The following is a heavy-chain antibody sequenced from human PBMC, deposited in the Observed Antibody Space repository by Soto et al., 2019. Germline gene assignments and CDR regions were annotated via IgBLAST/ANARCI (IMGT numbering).Heavy chain of an antibody. J-gene: IGHJ6*02. D-gene: IGHD6-19*01. CDR1: GGTFGSYL. Sequence: QVQLVQSGAEVKKPGSSVRVSCKASGGTFGSYLIAWVRQAPGRGLEWMGGISPILGTADYAQKFQGRVTITADKSTNIAYMELNSLRSEDPAIYFCARDRSASSLYYYHYGMGVWGQGTAVTVSS. V-gene: IGHV1-69*06. CDR3: ARDRSASSLYYYHYGMGV. CDR2: ISPILGTA.